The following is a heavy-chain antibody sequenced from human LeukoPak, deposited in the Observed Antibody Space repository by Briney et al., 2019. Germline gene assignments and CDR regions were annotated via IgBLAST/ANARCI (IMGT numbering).Heavy chain of an antibody. V-gene: IGHV3-48*02. CDR1: GLTFSSYS. Sequence: PGGSLRLSCAASGLTFSSYSMNWVRQAPGKGLEWISYISSSSSAIYYADSVKGRFTISRDNAKNSLYLQMNSLRDEDTAVYYCVRDRFYSFDYWGQGTLVTVSS. J-gene: IGHJ4*02. CDR2: ISSSSSAI. CDR3: VRDRFYSFDY.